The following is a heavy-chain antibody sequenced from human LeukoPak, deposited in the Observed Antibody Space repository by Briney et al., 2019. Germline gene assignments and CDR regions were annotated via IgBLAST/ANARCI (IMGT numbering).Heavy chain of an antibody. CDR2: ITGSGGNT. CDR3: AKDTSTRWYSSTPLPGDY. Sequence: PGGSLRLSCAASGFTFSSYAMSWVRQAPGKGLEWVSGITGSGGNTYYADSVKGRFTISRDNSKNTLYLQMSSLRAEDTAIYYCAKDTSTRWYSSTPLPGDYWGQGTLVTVSP. V-gene: IGHV3-23*01. D-gene: IGHD6-13*01. J-gene: IGHJ4*02. CDR1: GFTFSSYA.